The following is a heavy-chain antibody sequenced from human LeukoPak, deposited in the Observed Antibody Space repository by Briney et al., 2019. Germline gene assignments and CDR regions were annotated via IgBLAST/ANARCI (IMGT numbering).Heavy chain of an antibody. Sequence: GGSLSLSCAASGFTFYNCWIHWLPQSPGKRPEWISRINNPGSSAPYAHALKRRFPISRHNHKNTVHPQIDAQRPDHSPIYYCARTYCSPTSCLSIAFDLWGQGTMVTVSS. V-gene: IGHV3-74*03. CDR3: ARTYCSPTSCLSIAFDL. D-gene: IGHD2-2*01. CDR2: INNPGSSA. CDR1: GFTFYNCW. J-gene: IGHJ3*01.